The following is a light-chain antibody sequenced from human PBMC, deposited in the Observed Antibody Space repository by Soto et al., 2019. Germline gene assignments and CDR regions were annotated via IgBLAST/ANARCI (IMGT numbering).Light chain of an antibody. CDR2: GAS. CDR1: QSVSSSY. Sequence: EIVLTQSPGTLSLSPGERATLSCRASQSVSSSYLAWYQQKPGQAPRLLSYGASSRATGIPDRFSGSGSGTDFTLTISRLELEDFAVYYCQQYGSSPRTFGQGTKVEIK. CDR3: QQYGSSPRT. J-gene: IGKJ1*01. V-gene: IGKV3-20*01.